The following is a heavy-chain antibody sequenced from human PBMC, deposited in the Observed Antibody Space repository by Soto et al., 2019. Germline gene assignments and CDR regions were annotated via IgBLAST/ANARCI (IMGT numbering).Heavy chain of an antibody. CDR3: ARVLYDFWSGYQYFDY. V-gene: IGHV3-74*01. J-gene: IGHJ4*02. CDR2: ISGGGGST. D-gene: IGHD3-3*01. Sequence: GGSLRLSCAASEFTFSTYGMSWVRQAPGKGLVWVSRISGGGGSTSYADSVKGRFTISRDNAKNTLYLQMNSLRAEDTAVYYCARVLYDFWSGYQYFDYWGQGTLVTVSS. CDR1: EFTFSTYG.